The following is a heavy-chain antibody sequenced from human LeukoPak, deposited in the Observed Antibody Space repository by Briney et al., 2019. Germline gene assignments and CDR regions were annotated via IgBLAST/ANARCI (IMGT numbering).Heavy chain of an antibody. CDR1: GGSFSGYY. CDR3: ARSNYGNFDP. V-gene: IGHV4-34*01. Sequence: PSETLSLTCAVYGGSFSGYYWSWIRQPPGKGLEWIGEINHSGSTNYNPSLKSRVTISVDTSKNQFSPKLSSVTAADTAVYYCARSNYGNFDPWGQGTLVTVSS. CDR2: INHSGST. D-gene: IGHD1-7*01. J-gene: IGHJ5*02.